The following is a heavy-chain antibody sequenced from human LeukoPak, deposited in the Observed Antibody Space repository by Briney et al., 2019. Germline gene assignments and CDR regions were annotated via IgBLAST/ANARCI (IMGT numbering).Heavy chain of an antibody. V-gene: IGHV4-59*12. CDR2: IYYSGST. Sequence: SETPSLTCTVSGGSISSYYWSWIRQPPGKGLEWIGYIYYSGSTNYNPSLKSRVTISVDTSKNQFSLKLSSVTAADTAVYYCARSSGGRWSGTGYWGQGTLVTVSS. J-gene: IGHJ4*02. CDR3: ARSSGGRWSGTGY. CDR1: GGSISSYY. D-gene: IGHD3-3*01.